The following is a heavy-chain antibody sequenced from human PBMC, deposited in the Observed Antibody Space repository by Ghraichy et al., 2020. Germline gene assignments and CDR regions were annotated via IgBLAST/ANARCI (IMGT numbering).Heavy chain of an antibody. CDR3: ASPGFENPSSLYFDY. V-gene: IGHV4-4*02. Sequence: SETLSLTCAVSGGSISSSNWWSWVRQPPGKGLEWIGEIYHSGSTNYNPSLKSRVTISVDKSKNQFSLKLSSVTAADTAVYYCASPGFENPSSLYFDYWGQGTLVTVSS. CDR1: GGSISSSNW. J-gene: IGHJ4*02. D-gene: IGHD1-14*01. CDR2: IYHSGST.